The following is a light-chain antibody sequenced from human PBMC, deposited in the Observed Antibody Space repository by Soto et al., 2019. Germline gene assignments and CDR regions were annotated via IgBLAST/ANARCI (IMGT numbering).Light chain of an antibody. J-gene: IGKJ1*01. CDR2: GAS. V-gene: IGKV3-20*01. CDR3: QKYGSSLWT. Sequence: EIVLTQSPGTLSLSPGERATLSCRASQSVSSSYLAWYQQKPGQAPRLLIYGASSRATGIPDRFSGSGSGTDFTLTISSPEPEDFAVYYCQKYGSSLWTLGQGTKGDIK. CDR1: QSVSSSY.